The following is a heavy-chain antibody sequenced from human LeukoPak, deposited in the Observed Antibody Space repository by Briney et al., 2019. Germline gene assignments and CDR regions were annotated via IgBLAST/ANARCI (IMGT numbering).Heavy chain of an antibody. V-gene: IGHV3-23*01. D-gene: IGHD6-13*01. CDR2: ISGSGGGT. J-gene: IGHJ4*02. CDR3: ATHRHSSSWYAEPDLVN. CDR1: GFTFSSYA. Sequence: PGGSLRLSCAASGFTFSSYAMSWVRQAPGKGLEWVSAISGSGGGTYYADSVKGRFTISRDNSKNTLYLQMNSLRAEDTAVYYCATHRHSSSWYAEPDLVNWGQGTLVTVSS.